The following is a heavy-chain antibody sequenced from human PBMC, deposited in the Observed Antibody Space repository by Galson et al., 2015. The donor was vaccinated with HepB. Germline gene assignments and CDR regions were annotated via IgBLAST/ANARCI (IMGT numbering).Heavy chain of an antibody. CDR2: MYSNVNT. J-gene: IGHJ4*02. D-gene: IGHD6-19*01. Sequence: SETLSLTCTVSGGSISNFYWSWIRQPPGKELEWIGYMYSNVNTNYNPSLKSRINISLDTSKNQFSLKLTPVTAADTAIYYCARSGIAWSLGYFDYWGQGILVTVSS. V-gene: IGHV4-59*01. CDR1: GGSISNFY. CDR3: ARSGIAWSLGYFDY.